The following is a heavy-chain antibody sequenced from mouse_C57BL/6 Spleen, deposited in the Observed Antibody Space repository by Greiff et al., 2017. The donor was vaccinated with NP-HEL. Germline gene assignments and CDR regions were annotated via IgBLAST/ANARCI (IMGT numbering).Heavy chain of an antibody. V-gene: IGHV5-12*01. CDR3: ARQLIHWDGYFDV. CDR1: GFTFSDYY. Sequence: EVMLVESGGGLVQPGGSLKLSCAASGFTFSDYYMYWVRQTPEKRLEWVGYISNGGGSTYYPDTFKGRFTISRDNAKNTLYLQMSRLKSEETAMYYCARQLIHWDGYFDVWGTGTTVTVSA. D-gene: IGHD4-1*01. CDR2: ISNGGGST. J-gene: IGHJ1*03.